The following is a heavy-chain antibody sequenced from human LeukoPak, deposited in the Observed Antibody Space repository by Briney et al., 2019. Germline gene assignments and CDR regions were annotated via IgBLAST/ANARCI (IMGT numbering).Heavy chain of an antibody. V-gene: IGHV1-58*01. CDR2: IVVGSGNT. J-gene: IGHJ3*02. Sequence: ASVKVSCKASGFTFTSSAVQWVRQARGQRLEWIGWIVVGSGNTKYAQKLQERVTITRDMSTSTAYMELSSLRSEDTAVYYCATGLEAWELLDAFDIWGQGSMVTVSS. CDR3: ATGLEAWELLDAFDI. D-gene: IGHD1-26*01. CDR1: GFTFTSSA.